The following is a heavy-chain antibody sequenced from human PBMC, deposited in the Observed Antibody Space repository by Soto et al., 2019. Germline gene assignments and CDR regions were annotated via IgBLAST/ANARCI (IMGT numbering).Heavy chain of an antibody. V-gene: IGHV4-4*02. Sequence: PSETLSLTCAVSGGPITSDNWYNWVRQTPGKGLEWIGEVNHIGASNYSPSLKSRVTISLDKSKNQFYLSMTSVTAADTAMYDCTKDYIGADAFDIWGQGARVTVSS. CDR2: VNHIGAS. D-gene: IGHD2-15*01. CDR1: GGPITSDNW. CDR3: TKDYIGADAFDI. J-gene: IGHJ3*02.